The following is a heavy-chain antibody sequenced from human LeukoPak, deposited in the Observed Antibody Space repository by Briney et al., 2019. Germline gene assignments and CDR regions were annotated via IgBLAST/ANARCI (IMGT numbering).Heavy chain of an antibody. Sequence: PSETLSLTCTVSVGSISSSSYYWGWFRQPPGKGLEGIGGIYYSGSTYYNPSLKSRVTISVDTSKNQFSLKLSSVTAADTAVYYCARTWVSSGPNFNWYFDLWGRGTLVTVSS. D-gene: IGHD4/OR15-4a*01. V-gene: IGHV4-39*01. CDR2: IYYSGST. CDR3: ARTWVSSGPNFNWYFDL. CDR1: VGSISSSSYY. J-gene: IGHJ2*01.